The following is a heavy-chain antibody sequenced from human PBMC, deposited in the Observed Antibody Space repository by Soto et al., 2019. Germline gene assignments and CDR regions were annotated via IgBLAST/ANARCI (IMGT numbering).Heavy chain of an antibody. CDR1: EFTFSSYA. J-gene: IGHJ6*03. CDR2: ISGSGGST. Sequence: GGSLRLSCAASEFTFSSYAMSWISQAPGKGLEWVSAISGSGGSTYYADSVKGRFTISRDNSKNTLYLQMNSLRAEDTAVYYCASNNYYGFWSGYYRSYYYYYMDVWGKGTTVTVSS. CDR3: ASNNYYGFWSGYYRSYYYYYMDV. D-gene: IGHD3-3*01. V-gene: IGHV3-23*01.